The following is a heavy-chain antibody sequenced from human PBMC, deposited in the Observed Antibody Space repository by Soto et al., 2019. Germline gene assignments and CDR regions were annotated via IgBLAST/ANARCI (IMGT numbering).Heavy chain of an antibody. CDR1: GGSISSGGYY. CDR3: ARAEGYDFWSGYYYYYYYMDV. J-gene: IGHJ6*03. V-gene: IGHV4-31*03. D-gene: IGHD3-3*01. Sequence: SETLSLTCTVSGGSISSGGYYWSWIRQHPGKGLEWIGYIYYSGSTYYNPSLKSRVTISVDTSKNQFSLKLSSVTAADTAVYYCARAEGYDFWSGYYYYYYYMDVWGKGTTVTVSS. CDR2: IYYSGST.